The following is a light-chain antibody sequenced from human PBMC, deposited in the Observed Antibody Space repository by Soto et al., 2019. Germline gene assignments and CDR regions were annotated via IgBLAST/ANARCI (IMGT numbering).Light chain of an antibody. CDR3: ASWDDSLNGVV. Sequence: QAVVTQPPSASGTPGQGVTISCSGSSSNIGVNTVNWYQQLPGTAPKLLIYSNNLRPSGVPDRFSGSKSGTSASLAISELQSEDEADYHCASWDDSLNGVVFGGGTKLTVL. CDR2: SNN. CDR1: SSNIGVNT. J-gene: IGLJ2*01. V-gene: IGLV1-44*01.